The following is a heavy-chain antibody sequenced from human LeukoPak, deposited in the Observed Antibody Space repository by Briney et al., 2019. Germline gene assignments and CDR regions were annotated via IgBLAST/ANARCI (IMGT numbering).Heavy chain of an antibody. J-gene: IGHJ3*02. CDR2: IYYSGST. CDR1: GGSFSGYY. CDR3: ARRSVNELAFDI. D-gene: IGHD2-15*01. Sequence: PSETLSLTCAVYGGSFSGYYWSWIRQPPGKGLEWIGYIYYSGSTNYNPSLKSRVTISVDTSKNQFSLKLSSVTAADTAIYYCARRSVNELAFDIWGQGTMVTVSS. V-gene: IGHV4-59*08.